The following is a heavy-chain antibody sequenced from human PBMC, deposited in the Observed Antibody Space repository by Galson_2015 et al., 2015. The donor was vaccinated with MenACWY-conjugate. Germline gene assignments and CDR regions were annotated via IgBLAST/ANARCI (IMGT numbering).Heavy chain of an antibody. D-gene: IGHD1-1*01. Sequence: SLKLSCAASGFAFNNYWMHWVRQPPGKGLEWISYIKADGSISNYADSVKGRFTISTDNAKNMVYLQMDGLGDEDTAVYFCASDNNLSFDSWGQGTLVTVSS. V-gene: IGHV3-74*01. J-gene: IGHJ4*02. CDR2: IKADGSIS. CDR1: GFAFNNYW. CDR3: ASDNNLSFDS.